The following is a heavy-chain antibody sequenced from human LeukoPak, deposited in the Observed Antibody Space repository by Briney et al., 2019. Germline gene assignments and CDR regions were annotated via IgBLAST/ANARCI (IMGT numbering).Heavy chain of an antibody. CDR3: TKDAAYSSSWFGYFDY. D-gene: IGHD6-13*01. CDR1: GFTFHDHT. Sequence: GGSLRLSCAASGFTFHDHTMHWVRQGPGKRLEWVALITWDGDVTHYADPVKGRFTISRDNGKNSLFLQMNSVTTEDTALYYCTKDAAYSSSWFGYFDYWGQGTLVTVSS. J-gene: IGHJ4*02. CDR2: ITWDGDVT. V-gene: IGHV3-43*01.